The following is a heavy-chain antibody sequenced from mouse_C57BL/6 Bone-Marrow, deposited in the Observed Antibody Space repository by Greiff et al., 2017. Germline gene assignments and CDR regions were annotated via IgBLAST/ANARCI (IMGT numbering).Heavy chain of an antibody. J-gene: IGHJ2*01. CDR2: IDPSDSYT. D-gene: IGHD2-4*01. Sequence: VQLQQPGAELVMPGASVKLSCKASGYTFTSYWMHWVKQRPGQGLEWIGEIDPSDSYTNYNQKFKGKSTLTVDKSSSTAYMQLSSLTSEDSAVCYCARSEGLLDYWGQGTTLTVSS. V-gene: IGHV1-69*01. CDR1: GYTFTSYW. CDR3: ARSEGLLDY.